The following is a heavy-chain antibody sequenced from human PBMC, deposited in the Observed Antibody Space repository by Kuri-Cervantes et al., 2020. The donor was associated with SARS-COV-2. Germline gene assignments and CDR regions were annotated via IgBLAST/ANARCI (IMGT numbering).Heavy chain of an antibody. CDR1: GFTFSSYA. CDR3: TNGVVVDQPFDY. D-gene: IGHD2-15*01. J-gene: IGHJ4*02. Sequence: GESLKISCAASGFTFSSYAMSWVRQAPGKGLEWVAVISYDGSNKYYADSVKGRFTISRDNSKNTLYLQMNSLRAEDTAVYYCTNGVVVDQPFDYWGQGTLVTVSS. V-gene: IGHV3-30-3*01. CDR2: ISYDGSNK.